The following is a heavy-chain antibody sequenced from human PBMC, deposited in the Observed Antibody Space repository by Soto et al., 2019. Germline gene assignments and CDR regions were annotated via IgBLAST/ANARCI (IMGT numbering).Heavy chain of an antibody. V-gene: IGHV3-33*01. D-gene: IGHD4-17*01. CDR1: GFTFSSYG. Sequence: QVQLVESGGGVVQPGRSLRLSCAASGFTFSSYGMHWVRQAPGKGLEWVAVIWYDGSNKYYADSVKGRFTISRDNSKNTLYLQINSLRAEDTAVYYCARDTTTVTEYYYYYMDVWGKGTTVTVSS. CDR2: IWYDGSNK. J-gene: IGHJ6*03. CDR3: ARDTTTVTEYYYYYMDV.